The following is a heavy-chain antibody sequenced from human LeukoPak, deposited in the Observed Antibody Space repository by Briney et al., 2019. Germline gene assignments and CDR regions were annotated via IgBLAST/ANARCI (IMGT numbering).Heavy chain of an antibody. CDR1: GFSFSRYW. D-gene: IGHD6-6*01. V-gene: IGHV3-74*01. J-gene: IGHJ4*02. CDR3: AREYSSSSGRAFDY. CDR2: ISSDESST. Sequence: SRGSLRLSCAASGFSFSRYWMHWVRQAPRKGVVWVSRISSDESSTTYAASVRGRFTISRDNAKNTLYLQMNSLRVEDTAVYYCAREYSSSSGRAFDYWGQGTLVTVSP.